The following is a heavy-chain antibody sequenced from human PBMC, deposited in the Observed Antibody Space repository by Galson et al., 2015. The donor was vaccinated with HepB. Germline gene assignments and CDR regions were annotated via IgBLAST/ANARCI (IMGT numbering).Heavy chain of an antibody. CDR2: VHGGGDAP. CDR1: GFTFGGFA. Sequence: SGFTFGGFAMAWVRQAPGKGLDWVSTVHGGGDAPSYAGSGKGRVTISRDNSKNTLYLQMNSLRDEDTAIYYCAKGAGHPLENWFFGVWGRGALVTVSS. V-gene: IGHV3-23*01. CDR3: AKGAGHPLENWFFGV. J-gene: IGHJ2*01.